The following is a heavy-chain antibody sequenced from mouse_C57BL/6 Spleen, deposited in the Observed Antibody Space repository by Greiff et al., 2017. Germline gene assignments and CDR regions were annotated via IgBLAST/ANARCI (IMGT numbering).Heavy chain of an antibody. CDR1: GFTFSDYG. CDR2: ISSGSSTI. V-gene: IGHV5-17*01. D-gene: IGHD1-1*01. CDR3: AKDYGSNYYFDC. Sequence: EVQRVESGGGLVKPGASLKLSCAASGFTFSDYGMHWVRQAPEKGLEWVAYISSGSSTIYYADTVKGRFTIARDNAKNTLFLQLTSLRSEDTAMYYCAKDYGSNYYFDCWGQGTTLTVSS. J-gene: IGHJ2*01.